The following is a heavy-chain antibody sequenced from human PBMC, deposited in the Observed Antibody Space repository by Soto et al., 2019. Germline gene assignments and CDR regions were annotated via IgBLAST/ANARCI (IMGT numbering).Heavy chain of an antibody. CDR1: GGSISSGGYY. D-gene: IGHD3-16*01. CDR2: IYYSGST. Sequence: PSETLSLTCTVSGGSISSGGYYWSWIRQHPGKGLEWIGYIYYSGSTYYNPSLKSRVTISVDTSKNQFSLKLSSVTAADTAVYYCARGDSQVSSVFDYWGQGMLVTVSS. CDR3: ARGDSQVSSVFDY. V-gene: IGHV4-31*03. J-gene: IGHJ4*02.